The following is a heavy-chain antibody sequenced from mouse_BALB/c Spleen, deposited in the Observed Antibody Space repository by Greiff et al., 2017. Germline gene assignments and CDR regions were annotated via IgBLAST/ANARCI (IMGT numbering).Heavy chain of an antibody. CDR1: GYTFTDYV. CDR3: ARAYYGNYVFAY. V-gene: IGHV1-77*01. CDR2: IYPGSGST. Sequence: QVHVKQSGPELVKPGASVKMSCKASGYTFTDYVISWVKQRTGQGLEWIGEIYPGSGSTYYNEKFKGKATLTADKSSNTAYMQLSSLTSEDSAVYFCARAYYGNYVFAYWGQGTLVTVSA. D-gene: IGHD2-10*01. J-gene: IGHJ3*01.